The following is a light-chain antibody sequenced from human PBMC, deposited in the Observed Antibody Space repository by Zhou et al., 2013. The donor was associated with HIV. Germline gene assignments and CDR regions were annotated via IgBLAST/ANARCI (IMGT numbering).Light chain of an antibody. J-gene: IGKJ5*01. CDR1: QTIGSL. Sequence: DIQMTQSPSSLSASIGDRVTITCRASQTIGSLLNWYQQTPGKAPKLLIYGASFLKSGVPSRFSGSGSGTDFTFTISSLQPEDIATYYCQQYDNLLPITFGQGTRLDIK. CDR3: QQYDNLLPIT. CDR2: GAS. V-gene: IGKV1-33*01.